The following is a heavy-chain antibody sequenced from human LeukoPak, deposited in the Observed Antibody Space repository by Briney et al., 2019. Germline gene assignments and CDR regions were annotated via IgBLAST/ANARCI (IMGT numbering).Heavy chain of an antibody. D-gene: IGHD6-13*01. CDR1: GGSISSYY. CDR2: IYTSGST. CDR3: ARHGREGSSSSWGRRKNWFDP. Sequence: SETLSLTCTVSGGSISSYYWSWIRQPAGKGLEWIGRIYTSGSTNYNPSLKSRVTMSVDTSKNQFSLKLSSVTAADTAVYYCARHGREGSSSSWGRRKNWFDPWGQGTLVTVSS. J-gene: IGHJ5*02. V-gene: IGHV4-4*07.